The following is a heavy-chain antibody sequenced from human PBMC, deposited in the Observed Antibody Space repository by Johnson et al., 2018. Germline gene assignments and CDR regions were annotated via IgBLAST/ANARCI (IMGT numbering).Heavy chain of an antibody. V-gene: IGHV1-8*01. D-gene: IGHD2-15*01. J-gene: IGHJ6*03. Sequence: QVQLVQSGAEVKKPGASVKVSCKASGYTFTSYDINWVRQATGQGLEWMGWMNPNSGNTGYAQTFQGSVNMTRNTSISTAYMELRSLSSEDTAGYYCARGRGYCSGGSCYSGYYYMDVWGKGTTVTVSS. CDR1: GYTFTSYD. CDR3: ARGRGYCSGGSCYSGYYYMDV. CDR2: MNPNSGNT.